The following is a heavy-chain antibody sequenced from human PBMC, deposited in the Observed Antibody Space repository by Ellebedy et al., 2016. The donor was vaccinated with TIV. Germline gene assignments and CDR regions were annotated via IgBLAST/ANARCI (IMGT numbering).Heavy chain of an antibody. V-gene: IGHV3-30-3*01. J-gene: IGHJ4*02. CDR3: ARDLTQYASGAGLSDS. CDR2: VSFDIDKK. CDR1: GFPFRNYA. D-gene: IGHD2-2*01. Sequence: GESLKISCEASGFPFRNYAMHWVRQPPRKGLEWVAIVSFDIDKKFYTDSVKGRFTISRDNSKNTLYLDMNSLGVDDTAVYYCARDLTQYASGAGLSDSWGQGTLVTVSS.